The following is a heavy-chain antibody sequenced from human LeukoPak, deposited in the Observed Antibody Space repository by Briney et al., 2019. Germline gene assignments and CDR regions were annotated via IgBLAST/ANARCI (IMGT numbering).Heavy chain of an antibody. Sequence: GGSLRLSCAASGFTFSSYWMTWVRQAPGKGLEWVACMKEDGSEKYYVDSVKGRFTISRDNAKNSLYLQMNSLRAEDTAMYYCARGRHSSSWSPIDYWGQGTLVPVSS. CDR1: GFTFSSYW. V-gene: IGHV3-7*01. J-gene: IGHJ4*02. CDR2: MKEDGSEK. CDR3: ARGRHSSSWSPIDY. D-gene: IGHD6-13*01.